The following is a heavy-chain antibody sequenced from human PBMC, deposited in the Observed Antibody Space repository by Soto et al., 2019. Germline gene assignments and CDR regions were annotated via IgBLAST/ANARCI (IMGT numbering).Heavy chain of an antibody. V-gene: IGHV4-30-4*01. CDR1: GGSISSGDYY. D-gene: IGHD4-17*01. CDR3: ARVVYGDYAFDY. J-gene: IGHJ4*02. CDR2: IYYSGST. Sequence: QVQLQESGPGLVKPSQTLSLTCTVSGGSISSGDYYWSWIRQPPGKVLEWIGYIYYSGSTYYNPSLKGRVTISVDTYKHQFSLKLIYVTAADTAVYYCARVVYGDYAFDYWGQGTLVTVSS.